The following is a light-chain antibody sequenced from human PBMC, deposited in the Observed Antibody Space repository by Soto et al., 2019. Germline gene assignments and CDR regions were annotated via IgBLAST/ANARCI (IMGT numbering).Light chain of an antibody. CDR1: QSVSSN. CDR2: GAS. CDR3: QQYNDWPLT. V-gene: IGKV3-15*01. J-gene: IGKJ4*01. Sequence: EIVMTQSPVTLSVSPGERATLSCRASQSVSSNLAWFQKKPGQAPRPLIDGASIRATGIPARFSGSGSGTEFTLTISSLQSEDFAVYYCQQYNDWPLTFGGGTKV.